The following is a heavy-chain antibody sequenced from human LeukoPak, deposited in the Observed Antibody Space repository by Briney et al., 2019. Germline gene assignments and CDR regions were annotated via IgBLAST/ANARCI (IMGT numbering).Heavy chain of an antibody. J-gene: IGHJ4*02. CDR3: ARTEIAAAGIGFFDY. Sequence: SETLSLTCTVSGGSISSSSYYWGWIRQPPGKGLXWIGSIYYSGSTYYNPSLKSRVTISVDTSKNQFSLKLSSVTAADTAVYYCARTEIAAAGIGFFDYWGQGTLVTVSS. D-gene: IGHD6-13*01. V-gene: IGHV4-39*01. CDR1: GGSISSSSYY. CDR2: IYYSGST.